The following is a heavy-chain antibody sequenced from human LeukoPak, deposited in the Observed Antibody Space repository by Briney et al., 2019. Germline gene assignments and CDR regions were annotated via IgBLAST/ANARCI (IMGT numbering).Heavy chain of an antibody. V-gene: IGHV4-34*01. CDR3: ARGLDYGDNYNWFDP. CDR1: GGSFSGYY. Sequence: SETLSLTCAVYGGSFSGYYLSWIRQPPGKGLEWIGEINHSGSTNYNPSLKSRVTISVDTSKNQFSLKLSSVTAADTAVYYCARGLDYGDNYNWFDPWGQGTLVTVSS. D-gene: IGHD4-17*01. J-gene: IGHJ5*02. CDR2: INHSGST.